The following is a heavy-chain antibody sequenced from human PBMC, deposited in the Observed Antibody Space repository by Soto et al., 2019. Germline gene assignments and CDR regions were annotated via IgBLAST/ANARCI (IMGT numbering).Heavy chain of an antibody. CDR3: ARDRQTTDGMDV. D-gene: IGHD4-17*01. CDR1: GFTVSSNY. Sequence: EVQLVESGGGLVQPGGSLRLSCAASGFTVSSNYMSWVRQAPGKGLEWVSVIYSGDTTYYADSVKGRFTISRDNSKNTLYLQMNSLRAEDTAVYYCARDRQTTDGMDVWGQGTTVTVSS. CDR2: IYSGDTT. J-gene: IGHJ6*02. V-gene: IGHV3-66*01.